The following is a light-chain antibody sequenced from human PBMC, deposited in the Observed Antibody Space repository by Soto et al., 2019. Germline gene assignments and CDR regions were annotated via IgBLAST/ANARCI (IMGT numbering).Light chain of an antibody. CDR3: QQYNNWPET. J-gene: IGKJ1*01. Sequence: EIVLTQSPATLSLSPGERATLSCWASQSVSSYLAWYQHKPGQAPRLLIYDASNRATGIPARFSGSGSGTEFTLTISSLQSEDFAVYYCQQYNNWPETFGQGTKVDIK. V-gene: IGKV3D-15*01. CDR1: QSVSSY. CDR2: DAS.